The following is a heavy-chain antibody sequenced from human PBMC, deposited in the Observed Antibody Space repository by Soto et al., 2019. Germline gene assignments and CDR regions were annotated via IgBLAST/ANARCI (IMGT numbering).Heavy chain of an antibody. V-gene: IGHV4-31*03. CDR1: GGSISSGGYY. CDR3: ARVSCSGGSCYSLHAFDI. D-gene: IGHD2-15*01. Sequence: QVQLQESGPGLVKPSQTLSLTCTVSGGSISSGGYYWSWIRQHPGKGLEWIGYIYYSGSTYYNPSLKSRVNISVDTSKNQFSLKLSSVTAAETAVYYCARVSCSGGSCYSLHAFDIWGQGTMVTVSS. J-gene: IGHJ3*02. CDR2: IYYSGST.